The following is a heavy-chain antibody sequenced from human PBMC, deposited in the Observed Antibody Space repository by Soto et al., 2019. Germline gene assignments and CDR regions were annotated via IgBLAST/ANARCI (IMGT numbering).Heavy chain of an antibody. Sequence: GGSLRLSCAASGFTFSSYAMSWVRQAPGKGLEWVSAISGSGGSTYYADSVKGRFTISRDNAKRSLYLQMMSLTAEDTAIYYCVRGGGGGLFDPWGQGTMVTVSS. CDR3: VRGGGGGLFDP. CDR2: ISGSGGST. V-gene: IGHV3-23*01. D-gene: IGHD2-15*01. J-gene: IGHJ5*02. CDR1: GFTFSSYA.